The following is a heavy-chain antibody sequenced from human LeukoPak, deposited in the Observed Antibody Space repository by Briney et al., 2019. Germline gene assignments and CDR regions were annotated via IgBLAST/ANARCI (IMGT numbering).Heavy chain of an antibody. D-gene: IGHD6-13*01. CDR3: ARVLPNSSSWYDNWFDP. CDR1: GYTFTSYG. Sequence: ASVKVSCKASGYTFTSYGISWVRQAPGQGLEWMGWISAYNGNTNYAQKLQCRVTLTTDTSTSTAYMELRSLRSDDTAVYYCARVLPNSSSWYDNWFDPWGQGTLVTVSS. CDR2: ISAYNGNT. V-gene: IGHV1-18*01. J-gene: IGHJ5*02.